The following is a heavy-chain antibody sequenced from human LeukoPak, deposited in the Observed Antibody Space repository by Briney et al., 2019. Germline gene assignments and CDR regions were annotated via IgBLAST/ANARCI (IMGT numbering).Heavy chain of an antibody. D-gene: IGHD2-15*01. J-gene: IGHJ4*02. CDR3: ARDAPALLAFDY. Sequence: SETLSLTCTVSGYSISSGYYWGWIRQPPGKGLEWIGSIYHSGSTYYNPSLKSRVTISVDTSKNQFSLKLSSVTAADTAVYYSARDAPALLAFDYWGQGTLVTVSS. CDR2: IYHSGST. V-gene: IGHV4-38-2*02. CDR1: GYSISSGYY.